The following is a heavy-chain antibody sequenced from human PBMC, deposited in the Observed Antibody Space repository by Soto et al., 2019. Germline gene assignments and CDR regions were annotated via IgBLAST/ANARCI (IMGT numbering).Heavy chain of an antibody. CDR3: ARLGAYYQSLDP. CDR1: GYSIISDNW. Sequence: SETLSLTCAVSGYSIISDNWWGWIRQPPGKGLEWIGYIYYGGTTTNNPSLNSRVAISIDTSKNQFSLTLRSVTAADTAVYYCARLGAYYQSLDPWGQGILVTVSS. D-gene: IGHD3-22*01. CDR2: IYYGGTT. V-gene: IGHV4-28*01. J-gene: IGHJ5*02.